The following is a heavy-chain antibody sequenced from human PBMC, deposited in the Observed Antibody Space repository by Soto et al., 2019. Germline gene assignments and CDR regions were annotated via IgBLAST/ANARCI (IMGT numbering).Heavy chain of an antibody. V-gene: IGHV1-18*01. CDR3: ASDDCLSTSCYIRY. CDR1: GYTFPRHG. CDR2: ISAYNGNT. D-gene: IGHD2-2*02. Sequence: ASVKVSCKASGYTFPRHGISWVRQAPGQGHEWMGWISAYNGNTNYAQKLQGRVTMTTDTSTSTAYMEPRSLRSDDTAVYYFASDDCLSTSCYIRYCGQGPLGTGSS. J-gene: IGHJ4*02.